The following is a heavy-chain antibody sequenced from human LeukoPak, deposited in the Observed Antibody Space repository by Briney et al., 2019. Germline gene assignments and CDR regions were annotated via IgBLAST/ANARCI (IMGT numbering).Heavy chain of an antibody. J-gene: IGHJ4*02. Sequence: SGTLSLTCAVSGGSISSSNWWSWVRQPPGKGLEWIGEIYHSGSTNYNPSLKSRVTISVDTSKNQFSLKLSSVTAADTAVYYCARAAHYSGTSDQYSGGWYYFDFWGQGTLVTVSS. V-gene: IGHV4-4*02. CDR1: GGSISSSNW. CDR3: ARAAHYSGTSDQYSGGWYYFDF. D-gene: IGHD3-10*01. CDR2: IYHSGST.